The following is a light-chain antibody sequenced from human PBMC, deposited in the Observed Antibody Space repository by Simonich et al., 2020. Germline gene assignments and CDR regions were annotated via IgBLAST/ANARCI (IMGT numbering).Light chain of an antibody. CDR3: QQRSNWPPIT. J-gene: IGKJ2*01. CDR2: DAS. Sequence: EIVLTQSPGTLSLSPGERAPLSCRASQRISSYLDWYQQKPGQAPRLLIHDASNRATGVPARCSGSRSGTEFTLTISSLEPEDFAVYYCQQRSNWPPITFGQGTKLEIK. V-gene: IGKV3-11*01. CDR1: QRISSY.